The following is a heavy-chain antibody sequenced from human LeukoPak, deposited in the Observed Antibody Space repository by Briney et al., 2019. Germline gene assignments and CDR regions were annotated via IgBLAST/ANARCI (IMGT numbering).Heavy chain of an antibody. V-gene: IGHV3-21*01. J-gene: IGHJ4*02. CDR3: AGGGLDGYYDSSSSSDY. Sequence: GGSLRLSCAVSGFTFSSYTMNWVRQAPGKGLEWVSSITSSSSYIFYADSVKGRFTISRDNAKNSLFLQMSSLRAEDTAVYYCAGGGLDGYYDSSSSSDYWGQGTLVTVSS. D-gene: IGHD3-22*01. CDR2: ITSSSSYI. CDR1: GFTFSSYT.